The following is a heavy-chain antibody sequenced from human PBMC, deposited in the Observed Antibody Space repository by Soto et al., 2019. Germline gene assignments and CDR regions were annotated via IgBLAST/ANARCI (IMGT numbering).Heavy chain of an antibody. Sequence: SETLSLTCTVSGGSISSYYWSWIRQPPGKGLEWIGYIYYSGSTNYNPSLKSRVTISVDTSKNQFSLKLSSVTAADTAVYYCARAKWELLASSGQGTLVLVSS. CDR1: GGSISSYY. V-gene: IGHV4-59*01. J-gene: IGHJ4*02. CDR2: IYYSGST. D-gene: IGHD1-26*01. CDR3: ARAKWELLAS.